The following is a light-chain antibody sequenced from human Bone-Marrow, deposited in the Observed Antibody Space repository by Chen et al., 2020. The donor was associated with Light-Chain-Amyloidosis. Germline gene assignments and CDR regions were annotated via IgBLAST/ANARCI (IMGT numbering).Light chain of an antibody. CDR3: QVWDRSSDRPV. J-gene: IGLJ3*02. Sequence: SYVLTQPSSVSVAPGQTATIACGGNNIGSTSVHWYQQTPGQAPLLVVYHDSDRPPGIPERLSGSNSGNTATLTISRVEAGDEADYYCQVWDRSSDRPVFGGGTKLTVL. CDR1: NIGSTS. V-gene: IGLV3-21*02. CDR2: HDS.